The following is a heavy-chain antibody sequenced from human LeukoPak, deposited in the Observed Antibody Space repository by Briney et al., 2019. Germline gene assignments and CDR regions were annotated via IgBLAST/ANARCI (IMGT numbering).Heavy chain of an antibody. V-gene: IGHV4-39*01. D-gene: IGHD3/OR15-3a*01. CDR3: ARQTGSGLFTLP. J-gene: IGHJ4*02. CDR2: IYYTGNT. CDR1: GGSISSTRYY. Sequence: SETLSLTCTVSGGSISSTRYYWGWIRQPPGKGLEWIGSIYYTGNTYYNASLKSRVTISIDTSKNQISLRLTSVTATDTAMYYCARQTGSGLFTLPGGQGTLVTVSS.